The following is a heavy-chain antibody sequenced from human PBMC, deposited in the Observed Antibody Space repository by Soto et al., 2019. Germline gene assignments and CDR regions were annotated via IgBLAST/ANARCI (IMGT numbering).Heavy chain of an antibody. CDR3: PRDKGYCNDTSSPEFDN. CDR1: GGTLSSYT. D-gene: IGHD2-15*01. CDR2: VIPNLGVT. V-gene: IGHV1-69*04. Sequence: SVKVSCKASGGTLSSYTFSWVRQAPGQGLEWMGRVIPNLGVTNYAKKFQGRFTIVVATSTSTAYMELNSLRYEDTAVYYCPRDKGYCNDTSSPEFDNRCQQTLLTISS. J-gene: IGHJ4*02.